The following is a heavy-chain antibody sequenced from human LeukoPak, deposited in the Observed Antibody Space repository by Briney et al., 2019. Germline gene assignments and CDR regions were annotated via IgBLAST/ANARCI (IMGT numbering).Heavy chain of an antibody. CDR1: GFTFSSYA. CDR3: ARGLRAAAGTAFDP. J-gene: IGHJ5*02. CDR2: IKQDGSEK. D-gene: IGHD6-13*01. V-gene: IGHV3-7*03. Sequence: GGSLRLSCAASGFTFSSYAMHWVRQAPGKGLEWVANIKQDGSEKYYVDSVKGRFTISRDNAKNSLYLQMNSLRAEDTAVYYCARGLRAAAGTAFDPWGQGTLVTVSS.